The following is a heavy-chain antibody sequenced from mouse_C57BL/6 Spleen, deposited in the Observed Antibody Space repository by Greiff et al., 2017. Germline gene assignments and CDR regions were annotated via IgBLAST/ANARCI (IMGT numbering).Heavy chain of an antibody. J-gene: IGHJ2*01. D-gene: IGHD1-1*01. CDR3: TSWINTVVAYFDY. CDR1: GYTFTDYE. Sequence: VQLQESGAELVRPGASVTLSCKASGYTFTDYEMHWVKQTPVHGLEWIGAIDPETGGTAYNQKFKGKAILTADKSSSTTYMELRRLTSEDSAVYYCTSWINTVVAYFDYWGQGTTLTVSS. CDR2: IDPETGGT. V-gene: IGHV1-15*01.